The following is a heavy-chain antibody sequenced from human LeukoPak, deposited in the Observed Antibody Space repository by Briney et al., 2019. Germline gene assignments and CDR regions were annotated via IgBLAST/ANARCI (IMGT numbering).Heavy chain of an antibody. V-gene: IGHV4-34*01. CDR2: INHSGST. CDR1: GGSFSGYY. J-gene: IGHJ6*02. Sequence: ASETLSLTCAVYGGSFSGYYWSWIRQPPGKGLEWIGEINHSGSTNYNPSLKSRVTISVDTSKNQFSLKLSSVTAADTAVYYCARDSRLEYCSSTSCYYYYGMDVWGQGTTVTVSS. CDR3: ARDSRLEYCSSTSCYYYYGMDV. D-gene: IGHD2-2*01.